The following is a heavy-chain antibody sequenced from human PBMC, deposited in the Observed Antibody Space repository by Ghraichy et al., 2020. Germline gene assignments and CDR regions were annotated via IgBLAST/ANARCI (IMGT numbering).Heavy chain of an antibody. CDR2: IYYSGST. D-gene: IGHD2-15*01. CDR1: GGSISSSSYY. J-gene: IGHJ4*02. CDR3: ARLEGSGGGGSCYYFDY. V-gene: IGHV4-39*01. Sequence: SETLSLTCTVSGGSISSSSYYWGWIRQPPGKGLEWIGSIYYSGSTYYNPSLKSRVTISVDTSKNQFSLKLSSVTAADTAVYYCARLEGSGGGGSCYYFDYCGQVTLVTVSS.